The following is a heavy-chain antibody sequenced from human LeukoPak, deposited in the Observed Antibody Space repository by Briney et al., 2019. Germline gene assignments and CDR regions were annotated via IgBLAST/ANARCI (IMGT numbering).Heavy chain of an antibody. CDR1: GFTFSSYA. CDR2: ITGSGGTT. Sequence: PGGSLRLSCAASGFTFSSYAMSWVRQAPGKGLEWVSGITGSGGTTYYIDSVKGRFTISRDNSKNTLYLQMKNLRAEDTAVYYCAKAMRHCRSTGCFTYYYHGMDVWGQGTTVTVSS. J-gene: IGHJ6*02. D-gene: IGHD2-2*01. CDR3: AKAMRHCRSTGCFTYYYHGMDV. V-gene: IGHV3-23*01.